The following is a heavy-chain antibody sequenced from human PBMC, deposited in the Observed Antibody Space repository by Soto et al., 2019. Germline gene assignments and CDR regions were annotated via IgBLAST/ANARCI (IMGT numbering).Heavy chain of an antibody. Sequence: GGSLRLSCAASGFTFSSYAMSWVRQAPGKGLEWVSAISGSGGSTYYADSVKGRFTISRDNSKNTLYLQMNSLRAEDTAVYYCAKVATMVRGVIILSYFDYWGQGTLVTVSS. CDR2: ISGSGGST. CDR3: AKVATMVRGVIILSYFDY. J-gene: IGHJ4*02. D-gene: IGHD3-10*01. V-gene: IGHV3-23*01. CDR1: GFTFSSYA.